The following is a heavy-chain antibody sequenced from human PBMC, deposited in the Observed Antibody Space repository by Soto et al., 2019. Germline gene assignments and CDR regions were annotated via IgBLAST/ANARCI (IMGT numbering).Heavy chain of an antibody. J-gene: IGHJ6*02. Sequence: SETLSLTWAVYGGSFSGYYWSWIRQPPGKGLEWSGEINHSGSTNYNPSLKSRVTISVDTSKNQFSLKLSSVTAADTAVYYCARGNRAPAAMSSYSSYRMHVWGQGTTVTVSS. D-gene: IGHD2-2*01. CDR2: INHSGST. CDR3: ARGNRAPAAMSSYSSYRMHV. V-gene: IGHV4-34*01. CDR1: GGSFSGYY.